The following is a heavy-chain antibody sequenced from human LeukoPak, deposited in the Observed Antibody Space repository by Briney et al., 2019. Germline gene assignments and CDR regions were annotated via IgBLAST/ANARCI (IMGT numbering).Heavy chain of an antibody. J-gene: IGHJ3*02. D-gene: IGHD3-22*01. CDR3: ARGIVVGHDAFDI. Sequence: PGGSLRLSCAASGFTFSSYEMNWVRQAPGKGLEWVSYISSSGSTIYYADSVKGRFTISRDNAKNSLYLQMNRLRAEDTAVYYCARGIVVGHDAFDIWGQGTMVTVSS. V-gene: IGHV3-48*03. CDR2: ISSSGSTI. CDR1: GFTFSSYE.